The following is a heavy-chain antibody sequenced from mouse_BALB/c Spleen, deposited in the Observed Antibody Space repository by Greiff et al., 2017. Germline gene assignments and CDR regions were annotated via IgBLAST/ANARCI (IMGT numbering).Heavy chain of an antibody. CDR2: INPGSGGT. J-gene: IGHJ4*01. D-gene: IGHD2-4*01. Sequence: QVQLKQSGAELVRPGTSVKVSCKASGYAFTNYLIEWVKQRPGQGLEWIGVINPGSGGTNYNEKFKGKATLTADKSSSTAYMQLSSLTSDDSAVYFCARGGYDYDGHAMDYGGQGTSVTVSS. V-gene: IGHV1-54*03. CDR3: ARGGYDYDGHAMDY. CDR1: GYAFTNYL.